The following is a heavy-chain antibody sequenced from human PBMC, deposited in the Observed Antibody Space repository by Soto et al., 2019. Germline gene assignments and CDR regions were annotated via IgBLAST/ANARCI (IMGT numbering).Heavy chain of an antibody. CDR1: GYTFTSYD. CDR3: AAYLTSTWNSDFDY. V-gene: IGHV1-8*01. Sequence: ASVKVSCKASGYTFTSYDINWVRQATGQGFEWMGWMNPNSGGTRYVQKFQGRFTLSRDNAKNSLSLHMNNLRAEDTAVYYCAAYLTSTWNSDFDYWGQGALVTVSS. CDR2: MNPNSGGT. J-gene: IGHJ4*02. D-gene: IGHD1-7*01.